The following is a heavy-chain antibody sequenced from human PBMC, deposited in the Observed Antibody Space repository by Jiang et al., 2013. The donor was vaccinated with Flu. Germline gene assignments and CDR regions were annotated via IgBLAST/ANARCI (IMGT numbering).Heavy chain of an antibody. Sequence: LLKPSETLSLTCAVYGGSFSGYYWSWIRQPPGKGLEWIGEINHSGSTNYNPSLKSRVTIPVDTSKNQFSLKLSSVTAADTAVYYCATGGNSGEDYWGQGTLVTVSS. V-gene: IGHV4-34*01. CDR2: INHSGST. CDR3: ATGGNSGEDY. J-gene: IGHJ4*02. D-gene: IGHD4-23*01. CDR1: GGSFSGYY.